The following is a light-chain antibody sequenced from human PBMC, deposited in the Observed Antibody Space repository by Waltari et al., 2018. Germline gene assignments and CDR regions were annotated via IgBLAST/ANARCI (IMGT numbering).Light chain of an antibody. V-gene: IGKV4-1*01. Sequence: IVMTQFPDSLAVSLGETATINCSASQSLFYTPHNKDSLGWYQQKPGLPPKLLIYWASTRESGVPDRFSGSGSVTDFTLTISSLQAEDVAVYYCLQYFDASRTFGQGTKLEIK. CDR3: LQYFDASRT. CDR1: QSLFYTPHNKDS. CDR2: WAS. J-gene: IGKJ2*01.